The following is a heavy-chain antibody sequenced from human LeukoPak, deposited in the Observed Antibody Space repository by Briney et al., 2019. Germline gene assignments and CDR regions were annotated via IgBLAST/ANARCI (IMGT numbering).Heavy chain of an antibody. CDR1: GYTFTSYY. CDR3: ASPPVPQAAAITPGYYYYYMDV. V-gene: IGHV1-69*06. CDR2: IIPIFSTA. J-gene: IGHJ6*03. Sequence: GASVKVSCKASGYTFTSYYMHWVRQAPGQGLEWMGGIIPIFSTANYAQKFQGRVTITADKSTSTAYMELSSLRSEDTAVYYCASPPVPQAAAITPGYYYYYMDVWGKGTTVTVSS. D-gene: IGHD6-13*01.